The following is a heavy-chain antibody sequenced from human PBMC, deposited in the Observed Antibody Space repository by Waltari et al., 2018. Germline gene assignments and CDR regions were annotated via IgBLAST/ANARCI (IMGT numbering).Heavy chain of an antibody. CDR2: IYYSGST. Sequence: QVQLQESGPGLVKPSGTLSLTCTVSGGSISSSSYYWGWIRQPPGKGLEWIGSIYYSGSTYYNPSLKSRVTISVDTSKNQFSLKLSSVTAADTAVYYCARGRRVGSSPASYWGQGTLVTVSS. J-gene: IGHJ4*02. CDR3: ARGRRVGSSPASY. CDR1: GGSISSSSYY. D-gene: IGHD6-6*01. V-gene: IGHV4-39*07.